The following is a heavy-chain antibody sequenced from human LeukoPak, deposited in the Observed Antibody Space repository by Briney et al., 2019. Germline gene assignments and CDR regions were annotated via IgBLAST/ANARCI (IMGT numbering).Heavy chain of an antibody. V-gene: IGHV3-64*01. Sequence: GGSLRLSCAASGFTFSSYAMHWVRQAPGKGLEYVSGMSSNGGSTSYANSVKGRFAISRDNSKNTLYLQMGSLRAEDMAVYYCARGAYCTSTSCQNYYFYYMDVWGKGTTVTVAS. CDR1: GFTFSSYA. CDR2: MSSNGGST. CDR3: ARGAYCTSTSCQNYYFYYMDV. J-gene: IGHJ6*03. D-gene: IGHD2-2*01.